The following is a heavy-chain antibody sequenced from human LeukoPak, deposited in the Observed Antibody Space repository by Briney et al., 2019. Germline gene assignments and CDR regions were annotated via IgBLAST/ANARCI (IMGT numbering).Heavy chain of an antibody. J-gene: IGHJ4*02. V-gene: IGHV3-74*01. D-gene: IGHD3-22*01. CDR3: ASNGPLRSDTSRYYFDS. CDR2: INPAGNYA. CDR1: GFTFSNYW. Sequence: AGGSLRLSCAASGFTFSNYWIHWVRQAPGKGLVWVSRINPAGNYANYADSVKGRFTISRDNAKNTVYLQMNTLTAADTAVYYCASNGPLRSDTSRYYFDSWGQGTLVTVSS.